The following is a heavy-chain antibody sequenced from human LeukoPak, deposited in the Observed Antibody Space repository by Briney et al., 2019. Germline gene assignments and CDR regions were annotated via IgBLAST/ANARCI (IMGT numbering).Heavy chain of an antibody. J-gene: IGHJ4*02. D-gene: IGHD3-22*01. Sequence: ASVKVSCKTSGYTFTSYDINRVRQATGQGLEWMGWMNPNSGNTGYAQKFQGRVTITTDESTSTAYMELSSLRSEDTAVYYCARDSYDSSGYYFDYWGQGTLVTVSS. CDR3: ARDSYDSSGYYFDY. CDR1: GYTFTSYD. CDR2: MNPNSGNT. V-gene: IGHV1-8*01.